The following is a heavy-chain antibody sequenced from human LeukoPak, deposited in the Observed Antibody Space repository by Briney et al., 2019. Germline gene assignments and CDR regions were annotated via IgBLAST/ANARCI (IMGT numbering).Heavy chain of an antibody. V-gene: IGHV3-21*01. CDR2: ISSSSSYI. Sequence: GGSLRLSCAASGFTFSSYSMNWVRQAPGKGLEWVSSISSSSSYIYYADSVKGRFTISRDNAKSSLYLQMNSLRAEDTAVYYCARGSLGYYFDYWGQGTLVTVSS. D-gene: IGHD7-27*01. J-gene: IGHJ4*02. CDR1: GFTFSSYS. CDR3: ARGSLGYYFDY.